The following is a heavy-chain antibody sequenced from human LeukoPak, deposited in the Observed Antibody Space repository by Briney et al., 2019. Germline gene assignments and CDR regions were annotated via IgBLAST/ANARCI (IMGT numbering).Heavy chain of an antibody. V-gene: IGHV3-21*01. J-gene: IGHJ3*02. CDR2: ISGSSSYI. CDR1: GFTFSSYS. Sequence: PGGSLRLSCAASGFTFSSYSMNWVRQTPGKGLEWVSSISGSSSYIYYADSVKGRFTISRDNAKKSLYLQMSSLRAEDTAVYYCARDQFLADIWGQGTMVTVSS. D-gene: IGHD3-3*01. CDR3: ARDQFLADI.